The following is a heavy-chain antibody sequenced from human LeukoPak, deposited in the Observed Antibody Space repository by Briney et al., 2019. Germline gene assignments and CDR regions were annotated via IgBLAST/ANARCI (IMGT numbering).Heavy chain of an antibody. CDR3: ASQGSRWLAPFDY. V-gene: IGHV4-34*01. CDR1: GGSFSGYY. D-gene: IGHD6-19*01. Sequence: SETLSLTCAVYGGSFSGYYWSWIRQPPGKGLEWIGEINHSGSTNYNPSLKSRVTIPVDTSKNQFSLKLSSVTAADTAVYYCASQGSRWLAPFDYWGQGTLVTVSS. J-gene: IGHJ4*02. CDR2: INHSGST.